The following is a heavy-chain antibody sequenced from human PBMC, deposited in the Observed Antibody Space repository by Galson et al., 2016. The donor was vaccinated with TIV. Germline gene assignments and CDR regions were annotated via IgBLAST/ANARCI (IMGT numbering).Heavy chain of an antibody. Sequence: SLRLSCAASGFTFSNYWMRWIRQAPGKGLEWVAVISHDGEKKFYADSVKGRVTISRDDSKNTVYLQMNNLRAEDTAVYYCARWNDHGDRSYDYWGQGTLVTVSS. CDR1: GFTFSNYW. CDR3: ARWNDHGDRSYDY. J-gene: IGHJ4*02. V-gene: IGHV3-30*03. CDR2: ISHDGEKK. D-gene: IGHD4-17*01.